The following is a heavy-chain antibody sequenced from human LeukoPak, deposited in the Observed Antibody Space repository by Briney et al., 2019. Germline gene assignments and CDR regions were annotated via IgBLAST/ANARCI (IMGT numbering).Heavy chain of an antibody. J-gene: IGHJ6*02. CDR3: ARDAVVATISSRYYYGMDV. CDR2: INPNSGDT. CDR1: GYTLSGYY. D-gene: IGHD5-12*01. Sequence: ASVKVSCKASGYTLSGYYMHWVRQAPGQGLEWMGWINPNSGDTNYAQKFQGRVTMTRDTSIGTAYMEVSRLRSDDTAVYYCARDAVVATISSRYYYGMDVWGQGTTVTVSS. V-gene: IGHV1-2*02.